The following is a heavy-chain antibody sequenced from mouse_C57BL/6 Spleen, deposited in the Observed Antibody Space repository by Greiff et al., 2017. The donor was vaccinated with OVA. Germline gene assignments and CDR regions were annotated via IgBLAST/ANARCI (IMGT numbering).Heavy chain of an antibody. CDR2: IWSGGST. J-gene: IGHJ4*01. D-gene: IGHD2-1*01. CDR3: AREGGLGNCGAMDD. V-gene: IGHV2-2*01. CDR1: GFSLTSYG. Sequence: VQLQESGPGLVQPSQSLSITCTASGFSLTSYGVHWVRQSPGQGLEWLGVIWSGGSTDYNAAFISRLSISKDNSKSQVFFKMNSLQADDTAIYYCAREGGLGNCGAMDDWGQGTSVTVSS.